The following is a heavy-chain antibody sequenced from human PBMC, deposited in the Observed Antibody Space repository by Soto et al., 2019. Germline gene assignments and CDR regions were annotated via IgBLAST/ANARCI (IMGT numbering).Heavy chain of an antibody. Sequence: QVQLVESGGGVVQPGRSLRLSCAASGFTFSSYAMHWVRQAPGKGLEWVAVISYDGSNKYYADSVKGRFTISRDNSKNXXYLQMNSRGAEDTAVYYCARDHGWELRRGGAWFDPWGQGTLVTVSS. CDR1: GFTFSSYA. J-gene: IGHJ5*02. CDR3: ARDHGWELRRGGAWFDP. D-gene: IGHD1-26*01. V-gene: IGHV3-30-3*01. CDR2: ISYDGSNK.